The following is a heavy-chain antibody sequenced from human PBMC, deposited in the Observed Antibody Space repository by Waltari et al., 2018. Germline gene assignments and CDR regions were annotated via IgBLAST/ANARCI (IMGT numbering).Heavy chain of an antibody. V-gene: IGHV3-7*01. CDR2: IKQDGSEK. CDR1: GFTFSSYW. Sequence: EVQLVESGGGLVQPGGSLRLSCAASGFTFSSYWMSWVRQAPGTGLEWVANIKQDGSEKYYVDSVKGRFTISRDNAKNSLYLQMNSLRAEDTAVYYCARDRIPGNDAFDIWGQGTMVTVSS. J-gene: IGHJ3*02. CDR3: ARDRIPGNDAFDI. D-gene: IGHD2-21*01.